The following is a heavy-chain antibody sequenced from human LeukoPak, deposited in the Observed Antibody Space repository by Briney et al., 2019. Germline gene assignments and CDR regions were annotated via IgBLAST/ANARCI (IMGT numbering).Heavy chain of an antibody. D-gene: IGHD2-2*01. Sequence: GASVKVSCKASGGTFSSYAISWVRQAPGQGLEWMGRIIPILGIANYAQKFQGRVTITADKSTSTAYMELSSLRSEDTAVYYCARDQVVVVPAATRHYYYGMDVWGQGTTVTVSS. CDR3: ARDQVVVVPAATRHYYYGMDV. CDR1: GGTFSSYA. V-gene: IGHV1-69*04. CDR2: IIPILGIA. J-gene: IGHJ6*02.